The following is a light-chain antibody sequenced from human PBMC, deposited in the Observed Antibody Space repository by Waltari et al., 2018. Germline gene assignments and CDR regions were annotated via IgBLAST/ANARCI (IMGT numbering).Light chain of an antibody. CDR2: KAS. Sequence: DIQMTQSPSSLLASVGDRVTITCRASETISSWLAWYQQKPGKAPKLLIYKASTLESGVPSRFSGSGSGTEFTLTISSLQPGDFATYYCQQFNSFPWTFGHGTKVEIK. CDR1: ETISSW. J-gene: IGKJ1*01. CDR3: QQFNSFPWT. V-gene: IGKV1-5*03.